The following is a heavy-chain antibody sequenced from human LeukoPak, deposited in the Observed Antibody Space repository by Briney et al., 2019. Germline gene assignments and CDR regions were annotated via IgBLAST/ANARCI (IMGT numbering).Heavy chain of an antibody. D-gene: IGHD3-22*01. V-gene: IGHV1-2*06. CDR3: ARVKGYYYDSSGYYY. CDR2: INPNSGGT. J-gene: IGHJ4*02. CDR1: GYTFTGYY. Sequence: ASVKVSCKASGYTFTGYYMHWVRRAPGQGLEWMGRINPNSGGTNYAQKFQGRVTMTRDTSISTAYMELSRLRSDDTAVYYCARVKGYYYDSSGYYYWGQGTLVTVSS.